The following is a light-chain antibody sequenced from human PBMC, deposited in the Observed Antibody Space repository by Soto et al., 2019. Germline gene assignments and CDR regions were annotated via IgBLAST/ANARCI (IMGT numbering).Light chain of an antibody. Sequence: QSALTQPPSVSGAPGQRVTISCTGSSYNIGAGYDVHWYQQFPGTAPKLLIYANTDRPSGVPDRFSGSKSGTSASLAITGLQAEDEADYYCQSFDSSLSGSRVFGTGTKLTVL. CDR1: SYNIGAGYD. CDR2: ANT. CDR3: QSFDSSLSGSRV. J-gene: IGLJ1*01. V-gene: IGLV1-40*01.